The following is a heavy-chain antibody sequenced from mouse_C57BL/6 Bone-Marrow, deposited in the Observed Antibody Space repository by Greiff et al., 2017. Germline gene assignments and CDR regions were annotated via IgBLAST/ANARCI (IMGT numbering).Heavy chain of an antibody. CDR2: ISSGSSTI. J-gene: IGHJ2*01. CDR3: ARDYDYDVGGYFDY. Sequence: EVHLVESGGGLVKPGGSLKLSCAASGFTFSDYGMHWVRQAPEKGLEWVAYISSGSSTIYYADTVKGRFTISRDNAKNTLFLQMTSLRSEDTAMYYCARDYDYDVGGYFDYWGQGTTLTVSS. D-gene: IGHD2-4*01. CDR1: GFTFSDYG. V-gene: IGHV5-17*01.